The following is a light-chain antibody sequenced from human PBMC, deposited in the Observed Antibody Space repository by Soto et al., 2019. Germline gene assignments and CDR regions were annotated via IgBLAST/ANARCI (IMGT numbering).Light chain of an antibody. Sequence: DIQMTQSPSTLSASVGDRVTITCRASQGISKWLAWYQQKPGKAPKLLIYGASSLENGVPSRFSGSGSGTEFTLTISSLQPDDFATYFCQQYNSYDMWSFGQGTNVDLK. CDR1: QGISKW. J-gene: IGKJ1*01. CDR2: GAS. CDR3: QQYNSYDMWS. V-gene: IGKV1-5*01.